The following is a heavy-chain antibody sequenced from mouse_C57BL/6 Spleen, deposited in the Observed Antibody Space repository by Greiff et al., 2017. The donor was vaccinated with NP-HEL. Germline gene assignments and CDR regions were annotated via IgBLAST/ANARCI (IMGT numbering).Heavy chain of an antibody. CDR3: ARDRDYEGGFDY. CDR2: INYDGSST. J-gene: IGHJ2*01. Sequence: EVKLMESEGGLVQPGSSMKLSCTASGFTFSDYYMAWVRQVPEKGLEWVANINYDGSSTYYLDSLKSRFIISRDNAKNILYLQMSSLKSEDTATYYCARDRDYEGGFDYWGQGTTLTVSS. CDR1: GFTFSDYY. V-gene: IGHV5-16*01. D-gene: IGHD2-4*01.